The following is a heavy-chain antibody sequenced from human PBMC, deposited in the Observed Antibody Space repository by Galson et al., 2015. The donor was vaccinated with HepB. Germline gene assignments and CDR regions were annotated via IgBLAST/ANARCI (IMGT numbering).Heavy chain of an antibody. Sequence: IISGDSMDDYYWNWLRQSAGKGLEWIGRIYTTRSTNYSPSLKRRPTMSIDTSKNQFSLKLTSLTAADTAVYYRARGHIYTYYGMDVWSQGTTVTVSS. V-gene: IGHV4-4*07. CDR1: GDSMDDYY. J-gene: IGHJ6*01. CDR3: ARGHIYTYYGMDV. D-gene: IGHD3-10*01. CDR2: IYTTRST.